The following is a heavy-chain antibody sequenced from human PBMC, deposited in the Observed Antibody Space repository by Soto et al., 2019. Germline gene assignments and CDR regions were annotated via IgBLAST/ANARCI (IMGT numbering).Heavy chain of an antibody. CDR2: VSANGRNT. V-gene: IGHV3-23*01. J-gene: IGHJ4*02. CDR1: GFTFSSYA. CDR3: AKDLSTLGWLALGAPFDS. D-gene: IGHD3-22*01. Sequence: GGSLRLSCSASGFTFSSYAMNWVRQAPGKGLEWVSSVSANGRNTYCAGSVKGRFTVSRDKSKIALFLQLDSLRVEYTAIYYCAKDLSTLGWLALGAPFDSWGPGTLVTVSS.